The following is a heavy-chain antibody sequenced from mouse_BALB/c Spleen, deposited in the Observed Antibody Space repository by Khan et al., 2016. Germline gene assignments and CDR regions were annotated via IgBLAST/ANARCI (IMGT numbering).Heavy chain of an antibody. CDR2: ISSGGSYT. Sequence: EVELVESGGDLVKPGGSLKLSCAASGFTFSSYGMSWVRQTPDKRLEWVATISSGGSYTYYPDSVKGRFTISRDNAKNTLYLQMSSLKSEDTAMXYCARGRARGYWYFDVWGPGTPVTVSS. CDR1: GFTFSSYG. V-gene: IGHV5-6*01. CDR3: ARGRARGYWYFDV. J-gene: IGHJ1*01. D-gene: IGHD3-1*01.